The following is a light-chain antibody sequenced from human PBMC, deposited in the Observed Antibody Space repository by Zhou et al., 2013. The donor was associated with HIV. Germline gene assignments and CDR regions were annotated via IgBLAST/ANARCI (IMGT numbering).Light chain of an antibody. V-gene: IGKV1-8*01. CDR3: QQSYTTPET. Sequence: AIVITQSPPSLSASTGDTVTITCRASQGIGTLFSLVSDKNQGTAPKLLIYSASSLQSGIPSRFSGSGSGTDFTLTISNLQPEDFATYYCQQSYTTPETFGGGTKVE. CDR1: QGIGTL. CDR2: SAS. J-gene: IGKJ4*01.